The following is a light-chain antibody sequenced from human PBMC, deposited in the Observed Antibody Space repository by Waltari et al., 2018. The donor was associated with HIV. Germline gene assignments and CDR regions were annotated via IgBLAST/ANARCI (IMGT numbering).Light chain of an antibody. CDR1: SSAVGCYHY. Sequence: QSALTQPASVSGSPGQSITISCTGTSSAVGCYHYLPWYQQHPGKAPKLMIYEVSNRPSGVSNRFSGSKSGNTASLTISGLQAEDEADYYCSSYTSSSTLVVFGGGTKLTVL. J-gene: IGLJ2*01. CDR2: EVS. V-gene: IGLV2-14*01. CDR3: SSYTSSSTLVV.